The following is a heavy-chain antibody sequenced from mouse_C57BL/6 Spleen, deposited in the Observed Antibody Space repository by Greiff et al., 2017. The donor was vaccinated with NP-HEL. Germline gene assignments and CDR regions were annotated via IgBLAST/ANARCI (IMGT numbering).Heavy chain of an antibody. Sequence: VKLMESGPGLVAPSQSLSITCTVSGFSLTSYAISWVRQPPGKGLEWLGVIWTGGGTNYNSAPKSRLSISKDNSKSQVFLKMNSLQTDDTARYYCARKGSGPLDYAMDYWGQGTSVTVSS. D-gene: IGHD3-2*02. CDR3: ARKGSGPLDYAMDY. CDR2: IWTGGGT. CDR1: GFSLTSYA. V-gene: IGHV2-9-1*01. J-gene: IGHJ4*01.